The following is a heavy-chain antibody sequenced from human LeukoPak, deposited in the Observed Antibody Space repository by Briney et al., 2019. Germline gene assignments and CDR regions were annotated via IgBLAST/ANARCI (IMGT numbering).Heavy chain of an antibody. V-gene: IGHV3-11*04. D-gene: IGHD4-17*01. Sequence: PGGSLRLSCAASGFRFIDYYMSWIRQAPGKGLEWISYISSPGTTIYYVDSVKGRFTISRDNAKNSLSLQMDSLRAEDTAVYYCATAVTRRRLEWNFDLWGRGTLVTVSS. CDR1: GFRFIDYY. J-gene: IGHJ2*01. CDR3: ATAVTRRRLEWNFDL. CDR2: ISSPGTTI.